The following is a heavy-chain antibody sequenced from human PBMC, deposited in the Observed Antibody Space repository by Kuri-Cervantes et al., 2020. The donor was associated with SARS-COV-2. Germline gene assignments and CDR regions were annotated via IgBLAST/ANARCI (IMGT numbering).Heavy chain of an antibody. CDR1: GGTFSSYA. V-gene: IGHV1-69*05. CDR3: ASGYSSGSHYYYYYMDV. CDR2: IIPIFGTA. Sequence: SVKVSCKAPGGTFSSYAISWVRQAPGQGLEWMGGIIPIFGTANYAQKFQGRVTITTDESTSTAYMELSSLRSEDTAVYYCASGYSSGSHYYYYYMDVWGKGTTVTDSS. J-gene: IGHJ6*03. D-gene: IGHD6-19*01.